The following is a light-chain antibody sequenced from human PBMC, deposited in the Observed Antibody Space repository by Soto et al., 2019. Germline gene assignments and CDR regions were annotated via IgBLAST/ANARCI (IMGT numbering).Light chain of an antibody. CDR2: KAS. Sequence: DIQLTQSPSTLSASIGDRVTITCRASQSIKSWLAWYQQKPGEAPKLLIYKASTLGSGVPSRFSGSESGTEFTLTINSLQPDDFATYYCQQYNSYSWLSFGGGTKV. CDR3: QQYNSYSWLS. J-gene: IGKJ4*01. V-gene: IGKV1-5*03. CDR1: QSIKSW.